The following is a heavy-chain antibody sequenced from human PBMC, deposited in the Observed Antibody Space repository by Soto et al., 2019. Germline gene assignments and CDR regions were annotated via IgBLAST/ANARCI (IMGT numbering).Heavy chain of an antibody. CDR1: GYTFTSYG. Sequence: ASVKVSCKASGYTFTSYGFSCVRQASGQGLEWMGWISAYNGNTNYAQRLQGRVTMTTDTSTSTAYMELRSLRSDDTAVYYCARTSSGYFSPFDNWGQGTLVTVSS. V-gene: IGHV1-18*01. CDR3: ARTSSGYFSPFDN. D-gene: IGHD3-22*01. J-gene: IGHJ4*02. CDR2: ISAYNGNT.